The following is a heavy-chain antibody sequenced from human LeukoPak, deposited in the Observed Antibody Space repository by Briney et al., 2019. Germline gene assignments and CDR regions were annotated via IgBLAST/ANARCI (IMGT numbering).Heavy chain of an antibody. CDR3: ARGGYSGYDYVHY. CDR2: ISYDGSNK. D-gene: IGHD5-12*01. V-gene: IGHV3-30-3*01. J-gene: IGHJ4*02. Sequence: GRSLRLSCAASGFTFSSYAMHWVRQAPGKGLEWVAVISYDGSNKYYADSVKGQFTISRDNSKNTLYLQMNSLRAEDTAVYYCARGGYSGYDYVHYWGQGTLVTVSS. CDR1: GFTFSSYA.